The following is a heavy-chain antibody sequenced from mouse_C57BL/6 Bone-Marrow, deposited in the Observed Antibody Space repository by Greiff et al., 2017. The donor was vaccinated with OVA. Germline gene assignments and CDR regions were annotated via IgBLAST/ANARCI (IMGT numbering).Heavy chain of an antibody. Sequence: DVKLVESGGGLVKPGGSLKLSCAASGFTFSSYAMSWVRQTPEKRLEWVATISDGGSYTYYPDNVKGRFTISRDNAKNNLYLQMRHLKSEDTAMYYCARDQEGITTVVATGYFDVWGTGTTVTVSS. D-gene: IGHD1-1*01. V-gene: IGHV5-4*01. CDR3: ARDQEGITTVVATGYFDV. CDR2: ISDGGSYT. CDR1: GFTFSSYA. J-gene: IGHJ1*03.